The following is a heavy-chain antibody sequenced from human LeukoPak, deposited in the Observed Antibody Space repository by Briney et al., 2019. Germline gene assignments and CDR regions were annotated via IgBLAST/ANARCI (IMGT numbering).Heavy chain of an antibody. J-gene: IGHJ4*02. CDR3: AKITMVRGVLSGTFDY. Sequence: GGSLRLSCAASGFTFSRYAMSWVRQAPGKGLEWVSGISSSGGSTYYADSVKGRFTISRDNSKNTLYLQMNSLRAEDTAVYYCAKITMVRGVLSGTFDYWGQGTLVTVSS. CDR2: ISSSGGST. V-gene: IGHV3-23*01. D-gene: IGHD3-10*01. CDR1: GFTFSRYA.